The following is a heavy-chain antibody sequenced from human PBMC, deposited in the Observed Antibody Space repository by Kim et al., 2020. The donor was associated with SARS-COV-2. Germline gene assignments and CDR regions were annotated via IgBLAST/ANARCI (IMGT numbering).Heavy chain of an antibody. V-gene: IGHV3-11*01. CDR2: ISDSGTTI. J-gene: IGHJ6*02. CDR1: GFTFSDYY. D-gene: IGHD5-12*01. CDR3: ARDSRSGSPSGYDYRYSRYYGMDV. Sequence: GGSLRLSCAASGFTFSDYYMSWIRQAPGKGLEWISFISDSGTTIYHADSVKGRFTISRDNAKNSLYLQMNSLRAEDTAVYYCARDSRSGSPSGYDYRYSRYYGMDVWGQGTTVTVSS.